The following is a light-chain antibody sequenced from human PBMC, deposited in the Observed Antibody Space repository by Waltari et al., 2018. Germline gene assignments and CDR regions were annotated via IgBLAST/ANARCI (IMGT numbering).Light chain of an antibody. Sequence: DIQLTQSPSFLSASVGDRGTITCRASQGIRDYLAWFQQKAGKAPKLLIYAASTLQSGVPSRFSGSGSGTEFTLTISSLQPEDFATYYCQQLNSYPLTFGGGTKVEIK. CDR2: AAS. CDR3: QQLNSYPLT. V-gene: IGKV1-9*01. CDR1: QGIRDY. J-gene: IGKJ4*01.